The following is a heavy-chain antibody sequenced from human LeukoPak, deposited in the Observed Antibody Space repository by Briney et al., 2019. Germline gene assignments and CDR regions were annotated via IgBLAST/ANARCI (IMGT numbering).Heavy chain of an antibody. J-gene: IGHJ4*02. V-gene: IGHV1-2*02. CDR1: GYTFTAYY. Sequence: ASVQVSCKASGYTFTAYYMHWVRQAPGQGIEWMGWINPNSGGTNYAQKFQGRVTMTRDTSISTAYMELSRLRSDDTAVYYCAREGIAAAGTGSSGFDYWGQGTLVTVSS. CDR3: AREGIAAAGTGSSGFDY. CDR2: INPNSGGT. D-gene: IGHD6-13*01.